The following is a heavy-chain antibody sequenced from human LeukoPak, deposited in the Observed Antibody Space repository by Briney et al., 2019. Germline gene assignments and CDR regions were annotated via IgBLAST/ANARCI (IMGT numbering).Heavy chain of an antibody. V-gene: IGHV4-61*01. CDR2: IYYSGST. CDR1: GGSVSSGSYY. D-gene: IGHD4/OR15-4a*01. Sequence: SETLSLTCTVSGGSVSSGSYYWSWIRQPPGKGLEWIGYIYYSGSTNYNPSLKSRVTISVDTSKNQFSLKLSSVTAADTAVYYCASMVRTMDPYYFDYWGQGTLVTVSS. CDR3: ASMVRTMDPYYFDY. J-gene: IGHJ4*02.